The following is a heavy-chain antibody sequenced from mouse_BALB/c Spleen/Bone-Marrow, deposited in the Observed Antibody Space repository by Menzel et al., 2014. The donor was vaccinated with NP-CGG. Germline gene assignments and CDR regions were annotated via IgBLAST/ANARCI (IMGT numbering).Heavy chain of an antibody. V-gene: IGHV1-15*01. Sequence: QVQLQQPGAELVRPGASVTLSCKASGYTFTDYEMHWVKRTPVHGLEWIGAIDPETGGTAYNQKFKGKATLTADKSSSTAYMELRSLTSEDSAVYYCTSYDWFAYWGQGTLVTVSA. CDR3: TSYDWFAY. CDR1: GYTFTDYE. CDR2: IDPETGGT. D-gene: IGHD2-12*01. J-gene: IGHJ3*01.